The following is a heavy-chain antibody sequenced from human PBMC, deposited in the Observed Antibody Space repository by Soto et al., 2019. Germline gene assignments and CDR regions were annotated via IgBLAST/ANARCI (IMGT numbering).Heavy chain of an antibody. J-gene: IGHJ1*01. CDR2: IIPIFGTA. V-gene: IGHV1-69*01. Sequence: QVQLVQSGAEVKKPGSSVKVSCKASGGTFSSYAISWVRQAPGQGLEWMGGIIPIFGTANYAQKFQGRVTITADESTSRASMELSSLRSEDTAMYYCARGHTKRYFQHWGQGTLVTVSS. CDR3: ARGHTKRYFQH. CDR1: GGTFSSYA.